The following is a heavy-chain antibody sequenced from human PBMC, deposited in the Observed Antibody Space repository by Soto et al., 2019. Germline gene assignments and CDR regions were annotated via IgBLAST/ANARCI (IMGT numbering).Heavy chain of an antibody. CDR3: ARGGRLNWYFDL. CDR2: MNSDGSST. V-gene: IGHV3-74*01. D-gene: IGHD2-15*01. Sequence: EVQLVESGGGLVQPGGSLRLSCAASGFTFSSYWMHWVRQAPGKGLVWVSRMNSDGSSTTYADSVKGRFTISRDNAKNTRYLQMNSLRAGDTAVYCSARGGRLNWYFDLWGRGTLVTVSS. CDR1: GFTFSSYW. J-gene: IGHJ2*01.